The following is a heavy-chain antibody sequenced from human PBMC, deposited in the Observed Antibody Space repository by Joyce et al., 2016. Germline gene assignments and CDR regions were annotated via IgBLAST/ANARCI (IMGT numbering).Heavy chain of an antibody. CDR3: AREIWGPRK. CDR1: GFTFTRYW. Sequence: EVQLVESGGGWVQPGESLTLSCAASGFTFTRYWMTGVRQAPGKGLEWVGNINEDGGAQNSVDSVEGRFTISRDNARNSVYLHISSLRGDDTAVYYCAREIWGPRKWGQGTLVTVSS. D-gene: IGHD3-16*01. J-gene: IGHJ4*02. CDR2: INEDGGAQ. V-gene: IGHV3-7*01.